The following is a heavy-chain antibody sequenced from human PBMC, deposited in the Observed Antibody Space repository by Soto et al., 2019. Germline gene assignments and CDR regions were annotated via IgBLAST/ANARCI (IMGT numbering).Heavy chain of an antibody. CDR2: MYHSGGT. D-gene: IGHD5-12*01. V-gene: IGHV4-4*02. J-gene: IGHJ4*02. CDR1: GDSVASRKW. Sequence: PSETLSLTCAVSGDSVASRKWWTWVRQPPGKGLEWIGEMYHSGGTTYHPSLKSRATISVDKPENQFSLKLTSVTAADTAVYYCASRVYSAYDPNEFDQWGQGILVTVSS. CDR3: ASRVYSAYDPNEFDQ.